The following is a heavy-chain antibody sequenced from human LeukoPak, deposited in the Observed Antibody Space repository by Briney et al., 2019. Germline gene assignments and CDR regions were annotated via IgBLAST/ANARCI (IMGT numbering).Heavy chain of an antibody. CDR3: AAAGIAVAGLDY. CDR1: GFTFSSYA. J-gene: IGHJ4*02. V-gene: IGHV3-23*01. CDR2: ISGSGGST. D-gene: IGHD6-19*01. Sequence: SGGSLRLSCAASGFTFSSYAMSWVRQAPGKGLEWVSAISGSGGSTYYADSVKGRFTISRDNSKNTLYLQMNSLRAEDTAVYYCAAAGIAVAGLDYWGQGALVTVSS.